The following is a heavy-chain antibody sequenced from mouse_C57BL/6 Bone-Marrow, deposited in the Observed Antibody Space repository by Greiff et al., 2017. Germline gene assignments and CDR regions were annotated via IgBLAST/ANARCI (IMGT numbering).Heavy chain of an antibody. CDR3: VYDYDGGNYFDY. D-gene: IGHD2-4*01. J-gene: IGHJ2*01. V-gene: IGHV1-26*01. Sequence: VQLQQSGPELVKPGASVKISCKASGYTFTDYYMNWVKQSHGKSLEWIGDINPNNGGTSYNQKFKGKATLTVDKSSSTAYMERRSLTSEDSAVYYCVYDYDGGNYFDYWGQGTTLTVAS. CDR2: INPNNGGT. CDR1: GYTFTDYY.